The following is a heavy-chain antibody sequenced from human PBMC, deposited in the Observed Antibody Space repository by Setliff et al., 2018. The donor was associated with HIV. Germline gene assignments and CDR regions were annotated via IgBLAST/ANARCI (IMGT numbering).Heavy chain of an antibody. V-gene: IGHV4-61*02. J-gene: IGHJ4*02. CDR2: IYTTGST. CDR1: GGSISGSSYY. CDR3: ARDSDYYDSSGRHIRLFDY. Sequence: SETLSLTCTVSGGSISGSSYYWSWIRQPAGKGLEWIGRIYTTGSTNYNPSLKSRVTISVDTSKNQFSLKLNSVTAADTALYYCARDSDYYDSSGRHIRLFDYWGQGTLVTVSS. D-gene: IGHD3-22*01.